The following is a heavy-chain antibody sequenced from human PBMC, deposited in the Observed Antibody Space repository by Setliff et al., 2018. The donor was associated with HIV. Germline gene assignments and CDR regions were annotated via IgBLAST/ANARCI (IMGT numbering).Heavy chain of an antibody. Sequence: PSETLSLTCSVSGASITTNSYYWGWIRQPPGKGLEWIGSIFYSGNTYYNPSLKSRVTISVDTSKNQFSLRLTSVTAADTAVYYCARHALHNIAVAGNWFDPWGQGTLVTVSS. CDR2: IFYSGNT. V-gene: IGHV4-39*01. CDR1: GASITTNSYY. CDR3: ARHALHNIAVAGNWFDP. D-gene: IGHD6-19*01. J-gene: IGHJ5*02.